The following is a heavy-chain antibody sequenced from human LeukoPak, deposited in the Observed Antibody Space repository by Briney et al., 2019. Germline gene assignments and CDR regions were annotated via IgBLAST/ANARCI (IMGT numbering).Heavy chain of an antibody. CDR2: ISYDGSNK. CDR3: ARETFRYSDAFDI. V-gene: IGHV3-30-3*01. J-gene: IGHJ3*02. CDR1: GFTFSSYA. D-gene: IGHD1-14*01. Sequence: GGSLRLSCAASGFTFSSYAMHWVRQAPGKGLEWVAVISYDGSNKYYVDSVKGRFTISRDNSKNTLYLQMNSLRAEDTAVYYCARETFRYSDAFDIWGQGTMVTVSS.